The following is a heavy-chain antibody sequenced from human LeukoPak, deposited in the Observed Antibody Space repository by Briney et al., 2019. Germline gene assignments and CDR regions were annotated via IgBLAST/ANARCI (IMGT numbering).Heavy chain of an antibody. CDR2: ISYDGSNK. D-gene: IGHD1-26*01. J-gene: IGHJ4*02. Sequence: PGGSLRLSCAASGFTFSSYGMHWVRQAPGKGLEWVAVISYDGSNKYYADSVKGRFTISRDNSKNTLYLQMNSLRAEDTAVYYCAKDHDLGSYSDALDYWGQGTLVTVSS. CDR3: AKDHDLGSYSDALDY. V-gene: IGHV3-30*18. CDR1: GFTFSSYG.